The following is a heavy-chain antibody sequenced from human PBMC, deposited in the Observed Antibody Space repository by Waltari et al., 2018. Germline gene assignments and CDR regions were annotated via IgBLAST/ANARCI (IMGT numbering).Heavy chain of an antibody. V-gene: IGHV4-59*01. CDR2: IYYSGRT. CDR3: ARDWDSNYYFDY. Sequence: QVQLQESGPGLVKPSETLSLTCPVSGGSISRYHWSWNRQPPGKGLEWIGYIYYSGRTNYNPSLKSRVTISVDTSKNQFSLKLSSVTAADTAVYYCARDWDSNYYFDYWGQGTLVTVSS. CDR1: GGSISRYH. J-gene: IGHJ4*02. D-gene: IGHD4-4*01.